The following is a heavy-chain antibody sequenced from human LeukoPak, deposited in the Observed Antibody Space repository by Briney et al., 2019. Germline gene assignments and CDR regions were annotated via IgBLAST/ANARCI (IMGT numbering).Heavy chain of an antibody. V-gene: IGHV1-2*02. CDR3: ARTVRNTVTTLSY. CDR2: INPNSGGT. D-gene: IGHD4-17*01. J-gene: IGHJ4*02. Sequence: ASVKVSCEASGYTFTGYSLHWVRQAPGQRLECLACINPNSGGTNYAQKLQGRVTMTRDTSISTAYMELSGLRSDDSAVYYCARTVRNTVTTLSYWGQGTLVTVSS. CDR1: GYTFTGYS.